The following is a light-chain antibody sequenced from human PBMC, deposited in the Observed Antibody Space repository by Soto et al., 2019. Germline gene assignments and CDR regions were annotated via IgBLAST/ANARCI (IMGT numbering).Light chain of an antibody. CDR2: GAS. Sequence: QSALTQPASVSGSPGQSITISCTGTSSDVGSRNLVSWYQQYPGKAPKVIIFGASKRPSGVSNRFSGSKSGNTASLTISGLQAEDEADYYCCENAAGSTYVFGSGTKLTVL. CDR1: SSDVGSRNL. CDR3: CENAAGSTYV. V-gene: IGLV2-23*01. J-gene: IGLJ1*01.